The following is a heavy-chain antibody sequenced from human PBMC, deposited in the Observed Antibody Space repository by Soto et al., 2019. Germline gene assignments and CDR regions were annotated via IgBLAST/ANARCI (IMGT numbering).Heavy chain of an antibody. Sequence: PGGSLRLSCAASGFTFSSYAMHWVRQAPGKGLEWVALISYEGSKKYYADSVKGRLTISRDNSKNTLSLQMDSLRDEDTAVYYCAKVVYSGSYYGIDYWGQGTLVTVSS. J-gene: IGHJ4*02. CDR2: ISYEGSKK. D-gene: IGHD1-26*01. CDR3: AKVVYSGSYYGIDY. V-gene: IGHV3-30*18. CDR1: GFTFSSYA.